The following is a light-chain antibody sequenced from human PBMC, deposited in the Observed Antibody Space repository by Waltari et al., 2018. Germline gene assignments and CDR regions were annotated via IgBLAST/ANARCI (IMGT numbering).Light chain of an antibody. J-gene: IGKJ4*01. CDR3: QQTNSFLGIT. Sequence: DIQMTQSPSTLSASVGDRVTITCRASQSISKWVAWYQQKPGKVPKVLIYEASSLESGVPSRFSGSGSGTEFTLTISSLQPDDFATYYCQQTNSFLGITFGGGTKVEIK. CDR2: EAS. V-gene: IGKV1-5*03. CDR1: QSISKW.